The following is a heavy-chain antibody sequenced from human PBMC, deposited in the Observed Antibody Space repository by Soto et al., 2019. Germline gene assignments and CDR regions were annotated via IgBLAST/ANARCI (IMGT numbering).Heavy chain of an antibody. CDR2: IYHSGST. J-gene: IGHJ5*02. CDR3: ARDRECRGGSCYLGVGT. Sequence: QVQLQESGPGLVKPSGTLSLTCAVSGGSISSSNWWSWVRQPPGKGLEWIGEIYHSGSTNYNPSLKGRVTISVDKSKNQFSLKRSSVTAGDTAVYYCARDRECRGGSCYLGVGTWGQGTLVTVSS. V-gene: IGHV4-4*02. D-gene: IGHD2-15*01. CDR1: GGSISSSNW.